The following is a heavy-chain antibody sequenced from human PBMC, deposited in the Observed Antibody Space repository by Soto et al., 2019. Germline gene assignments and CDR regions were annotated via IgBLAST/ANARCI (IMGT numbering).Heavy chain of an antibody. V-gene: IGHV3-30*18. CDR2: ISYDGSNK. CDR3: AKDPYCSSTSCFMDV. CDR1: GFTFSSYG. Sequence: PGGSLRLSCAASGFTFSSYGMHWVRQAPGKGLEWVAVISYDGSNKYYADSVKGRFTISRDNSKNTLYLQMNSLRAEDTAVYYCAKDPYCSSTSCFMDVWGQGTMVTVSS. D-gene: IGHD2-2*01. J-gene: IGHJ6*01.